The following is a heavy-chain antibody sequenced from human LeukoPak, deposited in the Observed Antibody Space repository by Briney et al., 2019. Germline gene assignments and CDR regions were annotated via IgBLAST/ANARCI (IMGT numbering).Heavy chain of an antibody. CDR3: AIGHYDSSGYPDWFDP. D-gene: IGHD3-22*01. CDR1: GGSISSGSYY. J-gene: IGHJ5*02. V-gene: IGHV4-61*02. Sequence: KSSETLSLTCTVSGGSISSGSYYWSWIRQPAGKGLEWIGRIYTSGSTSYNPSLKSRVTISVDTSENQFSLKLSSVTAADTAVYYCAIGHYDSSGYPDWFDPWGQGTLVTVSS. CDR2: IYTSGST.